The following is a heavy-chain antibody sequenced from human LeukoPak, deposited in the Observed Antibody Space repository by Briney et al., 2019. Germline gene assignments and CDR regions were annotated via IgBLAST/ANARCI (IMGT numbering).Heavy chain of an antibody. CDR1: GFTFSSYS. J-gene: IGHJ4*02. CDR2: ISSSSSTI. V-gene: IGHV3-48*04. CDR3: ARDPSYGGTVI. Sequence: GGSLRLSCAASGFTFSSYSMNWVRQAPGKGLEWVSYISSSSSTIYYADSVKGRFTISRDNAKNSLYLQMNSLRAEDTAVYYCARDPSYGGTVIWGQGTLVTVSS. D-gene: IGHD4-23*01.